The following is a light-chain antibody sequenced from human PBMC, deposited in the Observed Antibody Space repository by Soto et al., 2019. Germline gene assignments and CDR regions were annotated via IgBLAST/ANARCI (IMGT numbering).Light chain of an antibody. V-gene: IGKV2-30*02. CDR3: MQGTHWPWS. CDR1: QSLIHSDGNTY. CDR2: EVS. J-gene: IGKJ1*01. Sequence: DVVMTQSPLSLPVTLGQPASISCRSSQSLIHSDGNTYLSWFQQRPGQSPRRLIYEVSDRDSGVRDRFTGSGSGTDFTLKISRVEAEDVGVYYCMQGTHWPWSFGQGTEVEIK.